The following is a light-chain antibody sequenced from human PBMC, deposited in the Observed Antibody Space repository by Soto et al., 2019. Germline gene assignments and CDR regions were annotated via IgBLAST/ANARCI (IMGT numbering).Light chain of an antibody. CDR2: WGS. CDR3: MQALQTPLT. CDR1: QSLLHSNGYNY. J-gene: IGKJ4*01. V-gene: IGKV2-28*01. Sequence: DIVMTQSPLSLPVTPGEPASISCRSSQSLLHSNGYNYLDWYLQKPGQSPQLLIYWGSNRASGVPDRISGSGSGTDFTLKISRVEAEDVGVYYCMQALQTPLTFGGGTKAEIK.